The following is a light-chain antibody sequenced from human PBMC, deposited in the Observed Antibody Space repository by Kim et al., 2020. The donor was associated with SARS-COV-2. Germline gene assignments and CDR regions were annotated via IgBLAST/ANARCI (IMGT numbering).Light chain of an antibody. V-gene: IGKV3-20*01. CDR2: SGS. CDR3: QQYGIAPPYT. J-gene: IGKJ2*01. Sequence: SQGERAPLSCGNRQSVCSHCLAWYQQKPGQAPRLLIYSGSNRATGIPDRFSGSGSGTDFTLTISRLEPEDFAVYYCQQYGIAPPYTFGQGTKLEI. CDR1: QSVCSHC.